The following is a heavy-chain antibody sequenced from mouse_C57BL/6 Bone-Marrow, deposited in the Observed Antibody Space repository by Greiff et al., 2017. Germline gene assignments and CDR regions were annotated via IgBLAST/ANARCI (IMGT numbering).Heavy chain of an antibody. D-gene: IGHD1-1*01. CDR3: ARNYFVAAVVAPDY. CDR1: GFNINNTY. Sequence: VQLQQSVAELVRPGASVKLSCTASGFNINNTYMHWVKQRPEQGLEWIGSIDPAHGNTKYAPKFQGKATITADTSSNTAYLQLSSLTSEDTAIYYCARNYFVAAVVAPDYWGQGATLTVSS. CDR2: IDPAHGNT. J-gene: IGHJ2*01. V-gene: IGHV14-3*01.